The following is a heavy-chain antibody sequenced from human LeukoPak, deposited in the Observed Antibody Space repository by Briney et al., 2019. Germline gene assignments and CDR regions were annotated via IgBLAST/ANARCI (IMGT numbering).Heavy chain of an antibody. CDR2: IYSGGNT. CDR1: GLTVSSNC. CDR3: ARRAGDYSHPYDY. J-gene: IGHJ4*02. V-gene: IGHV3-53*01. D-gene: IGHD3-22*01. Sequence: GGPLRLSCAASGLTVSSNCMSWVRQAPGKGLEWVSFIYSGGNTYYADSVKGRFTISRDNSKNTVHLQMNSLRAEDTAVYYCARRAGDYSHPYDYWGQGTLVTVSS.